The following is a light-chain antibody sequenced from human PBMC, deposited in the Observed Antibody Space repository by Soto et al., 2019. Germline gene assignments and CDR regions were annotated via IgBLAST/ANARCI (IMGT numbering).Light chain of an antibody. CDR3: QQYGSSPLT. V-gene: IGKV3-20*01. J-gene: IGKJ4*01. CDR1: QSVSSSY. CDR2: GAS. Sequence: EIVLAQSPGTLSLSPVERGTLSCSASQSVSSSYLAWYQQKPGQAPRLLIYGASSRATGIPDRFSGSGSGTDFTLTISRLEPEDFAVYYCQQYGSSPLTFGGGTKVDNK.